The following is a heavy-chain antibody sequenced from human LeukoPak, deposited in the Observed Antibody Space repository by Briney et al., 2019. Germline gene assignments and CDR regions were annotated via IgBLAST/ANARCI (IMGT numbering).Heavy chain of an antibody. CDR3: ARAAGRGGSRHYYYYMDV. V-gene: IGHV4-4*02. Sequence: SETLSLTCAVSGGSISSSNWWSWIRQPPGKGLEWIGSIYYSGSTYYNPSLKSRVTISVDTSKNQFSLKLSSVTAADTAVYYCARAAGRGGSRHYYYYMDVWGKGTTVTVSS. CDR1: GGSISSSNW. CDR2: IYYSGST. J-gene: IGHJ6*03. D-gene: IGHD2-15*01.